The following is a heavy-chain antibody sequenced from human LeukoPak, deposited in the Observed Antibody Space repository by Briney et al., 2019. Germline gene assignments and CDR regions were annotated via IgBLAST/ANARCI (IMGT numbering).Heavy chain of an antibody. CDR1: GGSITSHY. D-gene: IGHD3-22*01. CDR3: ARVVSGYYEVFDY. V-gene: IGHV4-59*11. J-gene: IGHJ4*02. Sequence: SETLSLTCTVSGGSITSHYWSWVRQPPGEGLEWIGYVYYSGSTNYNPSLKSRVTISVDTSKNQISLKLSSVTAADTAVYYCARVVSGYYEVFDYWGQGTLVTVSS. CDR2: VYYSGST.